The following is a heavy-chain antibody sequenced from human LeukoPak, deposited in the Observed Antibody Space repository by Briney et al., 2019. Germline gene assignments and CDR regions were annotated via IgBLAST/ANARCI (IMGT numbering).Heavy chain of an antibody. D-gene: IGHD3-10*01. CDR2: ISAYNGNT. V-gene: IGHV1-18*04. CDR3: ARAERYYGSGSFYWFDP. Sequence: ASVKVSCKASGYTFTSYGISWVRQAPGQGHEWMGWISAYNGNTNYAQKLQGRVTMTTDTSTSTAYMELRSLRSDDTAVYYCARAERYYGSGSFYWFDPWGQGTLVTVSS. J-gene: IGHJ5*02. CDR1: GYTFTSYG.